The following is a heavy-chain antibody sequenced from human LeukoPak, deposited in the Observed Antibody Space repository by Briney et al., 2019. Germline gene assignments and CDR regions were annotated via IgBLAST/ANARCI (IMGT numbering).Heavy chain of an antibody. D-gene: IGHD3-22*01. J-gene: IGHJ4*02. CDR1: GFTFSGYS. CDR3: ARETPTYYYDY. V-gene: IGHV3-48*01. CDR2: ISSSSSTI. Sequence: GGSLRLSCAASGFTFSGYSMNWVRQAPGKGLEWVSYISSSSSTIYYADSVKGRFTISRDNAKNSLYLQMNSLRAEDTAVYYCARETPTYYYDYWGQGTLVTVSS.